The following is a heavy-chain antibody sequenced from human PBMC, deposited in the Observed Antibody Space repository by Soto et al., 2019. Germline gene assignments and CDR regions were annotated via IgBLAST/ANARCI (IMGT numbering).Heavy chain of an antibody. CDR3: ATQEVGGTYVYTFDP. V-gene: IGHV4-39*01. CDR2: IYYSGST. Sequence: HSETLSLTFAVSGGSITSSSHYWGWIRQPPGKGLEWIGSIYYSGSTYYNLSLKSRVTISVDTSKNQFSLKLSSVTAADTAVYYCATQEVGGTYVYTFDPWGQGTLVTVSS. CDR1: GGSITSSSHY. D-gene: IGHD1-26*01. J-gene: IGHJ5*02.